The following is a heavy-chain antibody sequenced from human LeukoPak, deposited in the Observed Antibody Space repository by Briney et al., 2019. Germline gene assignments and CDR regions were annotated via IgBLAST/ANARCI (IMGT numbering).Heavy chain of an antibody. D-gene: IGHD6-19*01. CDR2: ISYDGSNE. J-gene: IGHJ6*02. Sequence: GGSLRLSCVASGFTFSIYGMHWVRQAPGKGLEWVAVISYDGSNEYYTDSVKGRFTISRDDSKNTLYLQMNSLRAEDTAVYYCAKHEQWLVPYYYYYYHMDVWGQGTTVTVSS. CDR3: AKHEQWLVPYYYYYYHMDV. CDR1: GFTFSIYG. V-gene: IGHV3-30*18.